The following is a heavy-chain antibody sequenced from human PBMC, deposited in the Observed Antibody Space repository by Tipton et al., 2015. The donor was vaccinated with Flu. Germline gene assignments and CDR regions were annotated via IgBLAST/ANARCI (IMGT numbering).Heavy chain of an antibody. D-gene: IGHD1-26*01. Sequence: TLSLTCTVSGGSISSGGYYWSWIRQHPGKGLEWIGCIYYGGSTYYSPSLKSRVTISVDTSKNQFSLKLTSVTAADTAVYYCARGEGRSYPNSYYFDYWGQGTLVTVSS. J-gene: IGHJ4*02. V-gene: IGHV4-31*03. CDR3: ARGEGRSYPNSYYFDY. CDR1: GGSISSGGYY. CDR2: IYYGGST.